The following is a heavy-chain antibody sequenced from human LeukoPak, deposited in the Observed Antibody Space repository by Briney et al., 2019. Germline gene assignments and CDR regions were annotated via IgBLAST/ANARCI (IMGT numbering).Heavy chain of an antibody. V-gene: IGHV3-74*01. CDR3: XXXXXXXXDY. CDR2: INSDGSST. CDR1: W. J-gene: IGHJ4*01. Sequence: WXXWXRQAPGXXXVWVSRINSDGSSTXXADSVKGRXTISRXXXXXXLYLQMNSLRAEDTAVYYCXXXXXXXXDY.